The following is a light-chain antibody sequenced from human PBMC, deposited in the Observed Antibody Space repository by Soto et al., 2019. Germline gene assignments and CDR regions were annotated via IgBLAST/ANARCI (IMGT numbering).Light chain of an antibody. V-gene: IGKV3-15*01. CDR2: GAS. CDR3: QQYYHWPVT. CDR1: RTVSNR. Sequence: EILMTQSPDTLSVSPGERVTLSCRASRTVSNRLAWYQHKPGQAPRLLISGASTGATGIPPRFRGSGSGTEFTLTVATLQSEDLAIYYCQQYYHWPVTFGGGTKGEIK. J-gene: IGKJ4*01.